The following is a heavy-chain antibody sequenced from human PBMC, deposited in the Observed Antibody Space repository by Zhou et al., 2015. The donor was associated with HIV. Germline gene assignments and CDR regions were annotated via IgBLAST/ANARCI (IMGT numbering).Heavy chain of an antibody. CDR1: GYSFTGYY. V-gene: IGHV1-2*02. J-gene: IGHJ4*02. CDR2: INPNTGGT. Sequence: QVQLVQSGAEVKKPGASVKVSCKASGYSFTGYYIHWVRQAPGQGLEWVGWINPNTGGTSYAQKFQDRVAVTADESTSSAYMELTSLSSDDTAVYYCARMVDYCSGSSCYFDYWGQGTLVTVSS. CDR3: ARMVDYCSGSSCYFDY. D-gene: IGHD2-15*01.